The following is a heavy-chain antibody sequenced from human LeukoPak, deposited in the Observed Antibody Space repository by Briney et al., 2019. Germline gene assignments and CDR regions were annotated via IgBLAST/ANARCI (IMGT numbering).Heavy chain of an antibody. CDR1: GFTFSSYS. Sequence: GGSLRLSCAASGFTFSSYSMNWVRQAPGKGLEWVSSISSSSSYTYYADSVKGRFTISRDNSKNTLYLQMNSLRAEDTAVYYCARGYSYGLYFDYWGQGTLVTVSS. V-gene: IGHV3-21*04. J-gene: IGHJ4*02. D-gene: IGHD5-18*01. CDR3: ARGYSYGLYFDY. CDR2: ISSSSSYT.